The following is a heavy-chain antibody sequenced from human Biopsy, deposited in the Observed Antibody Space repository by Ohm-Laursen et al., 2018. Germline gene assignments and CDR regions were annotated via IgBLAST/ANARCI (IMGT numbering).Heavy chain of an antibody. CDR2: IYYSVMT. CDR1: GDSVTKYY. V-gene: IGHV4-59*02. J-gene: IGHJ6*02. CDR3: ARDSGILNYGNFKYYHYYGMDV. D-gene: IGHD4-11*01. Sequence: SETLSLTWTVSGDSVTKYYWSWIRQPPGKGLEWIGHIYYSVMTNYNPSLQSRVSISVDTSRNQASLTLSSVTAADTAVYYCARDSGILNYGNFKYYHYYGMDVWGQGTKVTVSS.